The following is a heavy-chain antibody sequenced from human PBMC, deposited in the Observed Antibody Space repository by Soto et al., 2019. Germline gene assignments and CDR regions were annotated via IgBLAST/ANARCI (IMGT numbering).Heavy chain of an antibody. D-gene: IGHD5-18*01. CDR3: ARCIQGDYYYGMDV. CDR1: GYTFYSHS. CDR2: TNADYGNT. V-gene: IGHV1-18*01. Sequence: QAQLVQSGAEVKKPGASVKVSCKASGYTFYSHSISWVRQAPGQGLEWMGRTNADYGNTPYAQKFRGRVTMTTDTSTTTVYMELTNLRSDDTAVYYCARCIQGDYYYGMDVWGQGTTVTVSS. J-gene: IGHJ6*02.